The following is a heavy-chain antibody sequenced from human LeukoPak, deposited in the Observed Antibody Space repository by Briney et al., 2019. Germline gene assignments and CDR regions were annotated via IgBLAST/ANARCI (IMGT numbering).Heavy chain of an antibody. D-gene: IGHD3-9*01. V-gene: IGHV1-2*02. CDR2: INPNNGDT. CDR3: AREGGYDILTGYQDY. CDR1: GYIFTTYF. Sequence: GASVKVSCKASGYIFTTYFIHWVRQAPGQGLEWMGWINPNNGDTNYVQTFQGRVTMTRDTSISTAYMELTRLRSDDAAVYYCAREGGYDILTGYQDYWGQGTLVTVSS. J-gene: IGHJ4*02.